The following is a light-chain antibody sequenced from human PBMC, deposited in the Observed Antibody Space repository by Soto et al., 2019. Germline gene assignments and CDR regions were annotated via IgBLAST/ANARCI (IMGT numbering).Light chain of an antibody. CDR3: SSYTNKNSYIL. CDR1: SSDIGGYKY. V-gene: IGLV2-14*01. Sequence: QSALTQPASLSGSPGQSITISCTGTSSDIGGYKYVSWYQQHPGKAPKLMIYEVINRPSGVSNRFSGSKSGNTASLTIFGLQAEDEADYYCSSYTNKNSYILFGGGTKLTVL. J-gene: IGLJ2*01. CDR2: EVI.